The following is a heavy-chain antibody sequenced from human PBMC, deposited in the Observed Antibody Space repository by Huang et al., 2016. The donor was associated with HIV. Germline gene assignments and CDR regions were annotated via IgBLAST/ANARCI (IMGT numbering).Heavy chain of an antibody. J-gene: IGHJ6*03. V-gene: IGHV4-34*01. Sequence: QVQLQQWGAGLLRPSETLSLTCAVYGGSFSGYYGTWIRQPPGKGLEWIGEINHSESTNYNPSLKSLVTISVDTSRNQFSLTLTSVTAADTAVYYCARGQGGYYYYYMDVWGKGTTVTVSS. CDR1: GGSFSGYY. CDR2: INHSEST. CDR3: ARGQGGYYYYYMDV.